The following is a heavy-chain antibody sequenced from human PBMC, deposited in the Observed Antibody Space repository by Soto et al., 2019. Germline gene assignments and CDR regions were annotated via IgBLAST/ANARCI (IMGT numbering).Heavy chain of an antibody. D-gene: IGHD2-2*01. Sequence: SVKVSCKASGGTFSNYAISWVRQAPGQGLEWMGGIIPIFNTANYAQKFQGRVTITADKSTSTAYMELSSLRSEDTVVYYCARGLVVPAGIRYYYYGMDVWGQGTTVTVSS. CDR1: GGTFSNYA. CDR3: ARGLVVPAGIRYYYYGMDV. CDR2: IIPIFNTA. V-gene: IGHV1-69*06. J-gene: IGHJ6*02.